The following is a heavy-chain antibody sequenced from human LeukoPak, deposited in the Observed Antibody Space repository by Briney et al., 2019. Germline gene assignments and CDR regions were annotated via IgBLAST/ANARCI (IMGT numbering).Heavy chain of an antibody. D-gene: IGHD6-13*01. CDR2: ISYDGSSK. CDR3: AKDQAFDSNSYGMDV. CDR1: GFTFSSYG. Sequence: PGGSLRLSCAASGFTFSSYGMHWVRQAPGKGLEWVAVISYDGSSKYYADSVKGRFTISRDNSKNTLYLQMNSLRAEDTAVYYCAKDQAFDSNSYGMDVWGQGTTVTVSS. V-gene: IGHV3-30*18. J-gene: IGHJ6*02.